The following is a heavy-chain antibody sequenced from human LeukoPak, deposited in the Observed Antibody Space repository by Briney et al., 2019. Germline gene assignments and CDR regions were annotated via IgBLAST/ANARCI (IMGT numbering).Heavy chain of an antibody. CDR3: ARVSSVWIKDYYYYMDV. J-gene: IGHJ6*03. CDR1: GGSISTSNYY. V-gene: IGHV4-39*07. D-gene: IGHD5-12*01. Sequence: SETLSLTCTVSGGSISTSNYYWGWIRQPPGKGLEWIGNIYYSGSAYSSLKSRVTMSVDTSRNQFSLKLSSVTAADTAVYYCARVSSVWIKDYYYYMDVWGKGTTVTVSS. CDR2: IYYSGSA.